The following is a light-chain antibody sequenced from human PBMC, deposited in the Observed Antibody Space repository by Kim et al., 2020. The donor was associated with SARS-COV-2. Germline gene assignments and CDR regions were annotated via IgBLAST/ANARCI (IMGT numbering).Light chain of an antibody. J-gene: IGKJ1*01. Sequence: DIQMTQSPSTLSAFVGDRVTITCRARQSVDGWLAWYQQKPGKAPTLLIYQASKLASGVPSRFSGSGSGTDFTLTVDNLQPHDSAVYYCKQYETYWTFGPGTRVEIK. CDR1: QSVDGW. V-gene: IGKV1-5*03. CDR2: QAS. CDR3: KQYETYWT.